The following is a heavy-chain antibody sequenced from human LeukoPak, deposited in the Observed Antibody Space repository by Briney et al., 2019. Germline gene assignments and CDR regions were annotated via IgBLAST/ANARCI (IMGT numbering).Heavy chain of an antibody. CDR3: AKGENWQQLVHF. Sequence: QSGGSLRLPCAASGFTVSSNYMSWVRQAPGKGLEWVSIIYSGGSTYYAGSVKGRFTISRDNSKNTLYLQMNSLRAEDTAVYYCAKGENWQQLVHFWGQGTLVTVSS. V-gene: IGHV3-53*01. J-gene: IGHJ4*02. D-gene: IGHD6-13*01. CDR1: GFTVSSNY. CDR2: IYSGGST.